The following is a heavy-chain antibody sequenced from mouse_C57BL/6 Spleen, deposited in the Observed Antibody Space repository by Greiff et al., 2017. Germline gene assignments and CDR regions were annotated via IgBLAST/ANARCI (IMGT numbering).Heavy chain of an antibody. Sequence: VQLQQPGAELVKPGASVKLSCKASGYTFTSYWMRWVKQRPGQGLEWIGMIHPDSGSTNYNEKFKSKATLTVDKSSSTAYMQLSSLTSEDSAVYYCSRNDYIDYWGQGTTLTVSS. J-gene: IGHJ2*01. D-gene: IGHD2-3*01. CDR1: GYTFTSYW. V-gene: IGHV1-64*01. CDR2: IHPDSGST. CDR3: SRNDYIDY.